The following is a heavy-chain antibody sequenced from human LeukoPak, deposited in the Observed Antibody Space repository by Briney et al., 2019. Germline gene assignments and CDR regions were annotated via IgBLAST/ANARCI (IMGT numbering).Heavy chain of an antibody. CDR3: AKDQSSGYCFDF. Sequence: GGSLRLSCAASGYSINDYAMHWVRQVPGKGLEWVSLISGDGGSTYYADSVKGRFTISRDNSKNTLYLQMNSLRAEDTAVYYCAKDQSSGYCFDFWGQGTLVTVSS. V-gene: IGHV3-43*02. CDR2: ISGDGGST. D-gene: IGHD5-12*01. CDR1: GYSINDYA. J-gene: IGHJ4*02.